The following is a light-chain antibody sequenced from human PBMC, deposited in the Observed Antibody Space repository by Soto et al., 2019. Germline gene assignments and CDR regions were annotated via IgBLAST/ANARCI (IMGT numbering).Light chain of an antibody. CDR2: SSN. CDR1: RSNIETYA. Sequence: QSVLSQPPSASGTPGQTVTVSCSGTRSNIETYAVNWYQQLPETAPKLLIYSSNQRPSGVPDRMSASRAGTSASLVISGLQSADEAIYYCAAWDDSLNGWVFGGGTKVTVL. V-gene: IGLV1-44*01. J-gene: IGLJ3*02. CDR3: AAWDDSLNGWV.